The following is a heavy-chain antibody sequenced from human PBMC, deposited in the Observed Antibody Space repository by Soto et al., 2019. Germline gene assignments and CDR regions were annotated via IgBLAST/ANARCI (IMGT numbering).Heavy chain of an antibody. CDR1: GFTFSSYS. J-gene: IGHJ6*02. V-gene: IGHV3-21*01. CDR2: ISSSSSYI. CDR3: ARDPPPYYYYYGMDV. Sequence: GGSLRLSCAASGFTFSSYSMNWVRQAPGKGLEWVSSISSSSSYIYYADSVKGRFTISRDNAKNSLYLQMNSLRAEDTAVYYCARDPPPYYYYYGMDVWGQGTTVTVSS.